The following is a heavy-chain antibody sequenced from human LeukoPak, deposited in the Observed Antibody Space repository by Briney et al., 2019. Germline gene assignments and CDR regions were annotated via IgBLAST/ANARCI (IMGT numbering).Heavy chain of an antibody. CDR1: GYTFTSYG. D-gene: IGHD3/OR15-3a*01. V-gene: IGHV1-18*01. Sequence: ASVKVSCKASGYTFTSYGISWVRQAPGQGLEWMGWISAYNGNTNYAQKLQGRVTMTTDTSTSTAYMELRSLRSDDTAVYYCAREFMVFGGDGYGYWGQGTLVTVSS. CDR2: ISAYNGNT. CDR3: AREFMVFGGDGYGY. J-gene: IGHJ4*02.